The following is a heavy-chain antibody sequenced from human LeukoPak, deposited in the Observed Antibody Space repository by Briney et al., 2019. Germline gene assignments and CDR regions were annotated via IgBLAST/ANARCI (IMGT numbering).Heavy chain of an antibody. Sequence: PSETLSLTCTVSGGSISSYYWSWIRQPPGKGLEWIGYIYYSGSTNYNPSLKSRVTISVDTSKNQFSLKLSSVTAADTAVYYCARGKDGLQFLPWGQGTLVTVSS. CDR2: IYYSGST. V-gene: IGHV4-59*08. CDR3: ARGKDGLQFLP. CDR1: GGSISSYY. J-gene: IGHJ5*02. D-gene: IGHD4-11*01.